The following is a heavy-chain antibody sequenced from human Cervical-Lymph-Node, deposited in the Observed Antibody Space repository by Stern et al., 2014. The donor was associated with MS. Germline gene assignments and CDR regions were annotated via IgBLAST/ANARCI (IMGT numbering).Heavy chain of an antibody. V-gene: IGHV3-30*04. CDR1: GFTFSSYA. CDR3: VRVKGSSSWSKPLDS. J-gene: IGHJ4*02. Sequence: VQLVESGGGVVQPGRSLRLSCAASGFTFSSYAMHWVRQAPGKGLEWVAVISIDGSNKYYAASVKGRFTTPRDNSKNTAYLQMDSLRGEDTALYYCVRVKGSSSWSKPLDSWGRGTLVTVSS. D-gene: IGHD6-13*01. CDR2: ISIDGSNK.